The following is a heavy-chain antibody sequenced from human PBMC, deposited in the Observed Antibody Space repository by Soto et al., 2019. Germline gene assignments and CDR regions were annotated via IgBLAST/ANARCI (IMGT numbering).Heavy chain of an antibody. J-gene: IGHJ6*02. D-gene: IGHD2-2*01. CDR1: GGTFSSYA. Sequence: QVQLVQSGAEVKKPGSSVKVSCKASGGTFSSYAISWVRQAPGQGLEWMGGIIPIFGTANYAQKFQGRVTITADEPTSTAYMELSSLRSEDTAVYYCARGADRGVLPAAIVYYYYGMDVWGQGTTVTVSS. CDR2: IIPIFGTA. CDR3: ARGADRGVLPAAIVYYYYGMDV. V-gene: IGHV1-69*01.